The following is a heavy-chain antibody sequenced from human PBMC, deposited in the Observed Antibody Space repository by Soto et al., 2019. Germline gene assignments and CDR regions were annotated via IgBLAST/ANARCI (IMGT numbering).Heavy chain of an antibody. CDR1: GFTFSSYA. J-gene: IGHJ4*02. D-gene: IGHD4-17*01. V-gene: IGHV3-23*01. CDR3: AKGSRSTVTTTGGYNY. Sequence: EVQLLESGGGLVQPGGSLRLSCAASGFTFSSYAMSWVRQAPGKGLEWVSAISGSGGSTYYADSVKGRFTISRDNSKNTLSLQMNSPRAEETAVYYCAKGSRSTVTTTGGYNYWGQGTLVTVSS. CDR2: ISGSGGST.